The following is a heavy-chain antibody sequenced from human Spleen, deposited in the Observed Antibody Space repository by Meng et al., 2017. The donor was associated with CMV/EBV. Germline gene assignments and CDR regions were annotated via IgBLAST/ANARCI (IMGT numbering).Heavy chain of an antibody. Sequence: GGSLRLSCAASGFTFSSYWMHWVRQAPGKGLEWVAVIRYDGGNKYFADSVKGRFTISRDNSKNTVYLQINSLRAEDTAVYHCAKGDYDFWSTDYWGQGTLVTVSS. D-gene: IGHD3-3*01. J-gene: IGHJ4*02. CDR3: AKGDYDFWSTDY. CDR1: GFTFSSYW. V-gene: IGHV3-30*02. CDR2: IRYDGGNK.